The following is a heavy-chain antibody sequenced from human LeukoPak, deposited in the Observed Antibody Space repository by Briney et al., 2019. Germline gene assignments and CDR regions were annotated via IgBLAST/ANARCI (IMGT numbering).Heavy chain of an antibody. Sequence: PGGSLRLSCAASGFTFSSYAMHWVRQAPGKGLEYVSAISSNGGSTYYANSVKGRFTISTDNSKNTLYLQMGSLRAEDMAVYYCARDEIAAAGSFDYWGQGTLVTVSS. V-gene: IGHV3-64*01. CDR2: ISSNGGST. CDR1: GFTFSSYA. J-gene: IGHJ4*02. CDR3: ARDEIAAAGSFDY. D-gene: IGHD6-13*01.